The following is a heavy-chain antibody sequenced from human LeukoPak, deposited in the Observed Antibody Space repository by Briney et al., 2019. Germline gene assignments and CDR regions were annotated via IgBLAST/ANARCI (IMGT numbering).Heavy chain of an antibody. CDR3: AVMEEMATIRYHYYGMDV. J-gene: IGHJ6*02. D-gene: IGHD5-24*01. CDR2: IYHSGST. CDR1: GGSISSSNW. V-gene: IGHV4-4*02. Sequence: PSETLSLTCAVSGGSISSSNWWSWVRPPPGKGLEWIGEIYHSGSTNYKPSLKSRVTISVDKSKNQFSLKLTSVTAADTAVYYCAVMEEMATIRYHYYGMDVWGQGTTVTVSS.